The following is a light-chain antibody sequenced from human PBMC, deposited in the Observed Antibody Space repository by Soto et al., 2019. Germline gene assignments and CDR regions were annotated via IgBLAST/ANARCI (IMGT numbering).Light chain of an antibody. Sequence: QSVLTQPASVSGSPGQSITISCTGTSSDVGGYNYVSWYQQHPGKAPELMIYDVSNRPSGVSNRFSGSKSGNTASLTISGLQAEDEADYYCSSYTSSGTSFGTSTKVTVL. J-gene: IGLJ1*01. CDR1: SSDVGGYNY. CDR3: SSYTSSGTS. CDR2: DVS. V-gene: IGLV2-14*01.